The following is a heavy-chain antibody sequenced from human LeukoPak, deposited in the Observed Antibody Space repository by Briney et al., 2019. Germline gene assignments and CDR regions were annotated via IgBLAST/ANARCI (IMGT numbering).Heavy chain of an antibody. CDR3: ARMQTMIDY. V-gene: IGHV3-21*01. J-gene: IGHJ4*02. D-gene: IGHD3-22*01. CDR1: GFTFSSYS. Sequence: PGGSLRLSCAASGFTFSSYSMTWVRQAPGKGLEWVSSISSSSGYIYYADSVKGRFTISRDNAKNSLYLQMNSLRAEDTAVYYCARMQTMIDYWGQGTLVTVSS. CDR2: ISSSSGYI.